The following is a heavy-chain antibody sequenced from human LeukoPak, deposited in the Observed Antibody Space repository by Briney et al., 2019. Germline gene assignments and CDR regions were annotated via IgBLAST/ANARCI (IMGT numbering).Heavy chain of an antibody. D-gene: IGHD5-18*01. V-gene: IGHV3-23*01. J-gene: IGHJ4*02. CDR3: AKGDLGYGYFDY. CDR2: ISGSGGST. Sequence: GGSLRLSWAASGFTFSSYAMSWVRQAPGKGLEWVSAISGSGGSTYYADSVKGRFTISRDNSKNTLYLQMNSLRAEDTAVYYCAKGDLGYGYFDYWGQGTLVTVSS. CDR1: GFTFSSYA.